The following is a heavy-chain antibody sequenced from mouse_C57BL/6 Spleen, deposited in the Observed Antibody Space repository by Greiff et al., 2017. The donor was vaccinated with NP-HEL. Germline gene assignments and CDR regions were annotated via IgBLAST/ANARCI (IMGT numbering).Heavy chain of an antibody. CDR1: GYTFTSYW. J-gene: IGHJ2*01. CDR3: ARWDYGSSY. D-gene: IGHD1-1*01. Sequence: VQLQQPGAELVMPGASVKLSCKASGYTFTSYWMHWVKQRPGQGLEWIGEIDPSDSYTNYNQKFKGKSTLTVDKSSSTAYMQLSSLTSEDSAVYYCARWDYGSSYWGQGTTLTVSS. CDR2: IDPSDSYT. V-gene: IGHV1-69*01.